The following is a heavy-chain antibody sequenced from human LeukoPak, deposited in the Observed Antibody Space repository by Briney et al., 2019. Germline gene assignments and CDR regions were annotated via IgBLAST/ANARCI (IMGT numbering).Heavy chain of an antibody. D-gene: IGHD5-24*01. CDR3: ARGGDGYNSRLFDY. CDR1: GFTFSSYA. Sequence: GGSLRLSCAASGFTFSSYAMSWVRQAPGKGLEWVANIKQDGSEKYYVDSVKGRFTISRDNAKNSLYLQMNSLRAEDTAVYYCARGGDGYNSRLFDYWGQGTLVTVSS. J-gene: IGHJ4*02. CDR2: IKQDGSEK. V-gene: IGHV3-7*01.